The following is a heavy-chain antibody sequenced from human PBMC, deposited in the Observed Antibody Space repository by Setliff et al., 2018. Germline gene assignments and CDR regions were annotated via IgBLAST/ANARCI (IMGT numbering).Heavy chain of an antibody. CDR2: INAANGKT. Sequence: ASVKVSCKASGYTSTSYGVHWVRQAPGQRLEWMGWINAANGKTKYSQKFQGRVTITRDTSASTVYMELSSLRSEDTAVYYCARDKGYDSSGYYFYYYYYMDVWGKGTTVTVSS. CDR3: ARDKGYDSSGYYFYYYYYMDV. J-gene: IGHJ6*03. CDR1: GYTSTSYG. D-gene: IGHD3-22*01. V-gene: IGHV1-3*01.